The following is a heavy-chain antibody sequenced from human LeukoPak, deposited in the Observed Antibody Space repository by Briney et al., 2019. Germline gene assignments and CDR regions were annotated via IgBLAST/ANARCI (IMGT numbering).Heavy chain of an antibody. CDR3: ARDRPTGTYYYMDV. CDR2: ISAYNDNT. V-gene: IGHV1-18*01. Sequence: ASVKVSCKASGYTFTSYGISWVRQAPGQGLEWMGWISAYNDNTNYAQKLQGRVTMTTDTSTSTAYMELRSLRSDDTAVYYCARDRPTGTYYYMDVWGKGTTVTVSS. CDR1: GYTFTSYG. J-gene: IGHJ6*03. D-gene: IGHD1-1*01.